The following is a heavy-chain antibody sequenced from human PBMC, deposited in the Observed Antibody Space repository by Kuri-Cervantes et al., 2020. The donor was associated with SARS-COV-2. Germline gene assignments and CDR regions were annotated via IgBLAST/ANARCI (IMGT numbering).Heavy chain of an antibody. CDR3: ARGEGAAPDLDAFDI. Sequence: ASVKVSYKASGYTFTSYGISWVRQAPGQGLEWMGWISAYNGNTNYAQKLQGRVTMTTDTSTSTAYMELRSLRSDDTAVYYCARGEGAAPDLDAFDIWGQGTMVTVSS. D-gene: IGHD1-26*01. J-gene: IGHJ3*02. V-gene: IGHV1-18*01. CDR1: GYTFTSYG. CDR2: ISAYNGNT.